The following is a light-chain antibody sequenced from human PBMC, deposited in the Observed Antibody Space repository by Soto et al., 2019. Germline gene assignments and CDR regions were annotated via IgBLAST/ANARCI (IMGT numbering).Light chain of an antibody. V-gene: IGKV3-11*01. CDR2: DAS. Sequence: EIVLTQSPATLSLSPGERATLSCRASQSVGSYLAWYQQKPGQAPRLLIYDASNRVTGIPARLSGSGSGTDFTLTISSLEPEDSAVYYCQQRSDWPTFGQGTKVEIK. CDR3: QQRSDWPT. J-gene: IGKJ1*01. CDR1: QSVGSY.